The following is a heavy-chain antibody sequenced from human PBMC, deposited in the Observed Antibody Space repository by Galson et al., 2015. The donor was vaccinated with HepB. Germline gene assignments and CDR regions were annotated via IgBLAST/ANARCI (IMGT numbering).Heavy chain of an antibody. V-gene: IGHV3-74*01. CDR2: INSDGSST. CDR1: GFTFSSYW. Sequence: SLRLSCAASGFTFSSYWMHWVRQAPGKGLVWVSRINSDGSSTSYADYVKGRFTISRDNAKNTLYLQMNSLRAEDTAVYYCARGPYYYGSGAFGDWGQGTLVTVSS. J-gene: IGHJ4*02. D-gene: IGHD3-10*01. CDR3: ARGPYYYGSGAFGD.